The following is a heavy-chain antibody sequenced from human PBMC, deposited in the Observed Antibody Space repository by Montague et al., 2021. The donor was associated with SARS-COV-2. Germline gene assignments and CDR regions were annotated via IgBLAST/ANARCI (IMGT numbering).Heavy chain of an antibody. D-gene: IGHD6-19*01. CDR2: IHHIVGT. J-gene: IGHJ4*02. V-gene: IGHV4-4*02. CDR3: ARPGSVSGWFYFDD. CDR1: GDSMSSNNW. Sequence: SETLSLTCAVSGDSMSSNNWWTWVRQSPGKGLEWIGEIHHIVGTNYNPSLKSRVSISVDKSRNQFSLKVNSVTATDTAVYFCARPGSVSGWFYFDDWGQGTLVSVSS.